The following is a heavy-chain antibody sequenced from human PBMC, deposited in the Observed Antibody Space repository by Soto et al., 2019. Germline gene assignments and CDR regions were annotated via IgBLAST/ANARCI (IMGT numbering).Heavy chain of an antibody. CDR2: IIPILGIA. V-gene: IGHV1-69*02. J-gene: IGHJ6*03. CDR3: ARINGYYYYYMDV. CDR1: GGTFSSYT. Sequence: SVKVSCKASGGTFSSYTISWVRQAPGQGLEWMGRIIPILGIANYAQKFQGRVTITADKSTSTAYMELSSLRSEDTAVYYCARINGYYYYYMDVWGKGTTVTVSS.